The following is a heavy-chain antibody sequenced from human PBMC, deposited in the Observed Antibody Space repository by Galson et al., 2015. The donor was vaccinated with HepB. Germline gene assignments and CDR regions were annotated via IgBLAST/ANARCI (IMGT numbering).Heavy chain of an antibody. V-gene: IGHV3-48*04. D-gene: IGHD6-13*01. J-gene: IGHJ5*02. CDR2: ISSSSSTI. Sequence: LRLSCAASGFTFSSYSMNWVRQAPGKGLEWVSYISSSSSTIYYADSVKGRFTISRDNAKNSLYLQMNSLRAEDTAVYYCARDPGMGSWFLREFDPWGQGTLVTVSS. CDR1: GFTFSSYS. CDR3: ARDPGMGSWFLREFDP.